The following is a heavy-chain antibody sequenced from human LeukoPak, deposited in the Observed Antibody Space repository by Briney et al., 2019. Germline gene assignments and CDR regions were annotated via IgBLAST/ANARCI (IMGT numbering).Heavy chain of an antibody. Sequence: PGGSLRLSCAASGFTFRSYAMNWVRQAPGKGLVWVSRIKSDGSSTSYADSVKGRFTISRDNAKNTLYLQMNSLRAEDRAVYYCARERKYDSNFDYWGQGTLVTVSS. CDR3: ARERKYDSNFDY. CDR2: IKSDGSST. D-gene: IGHD1-1*01. V-gene: IGHV3-74*01. CDR1: GFTFRSYA. J-gene: IGHJ4*02.